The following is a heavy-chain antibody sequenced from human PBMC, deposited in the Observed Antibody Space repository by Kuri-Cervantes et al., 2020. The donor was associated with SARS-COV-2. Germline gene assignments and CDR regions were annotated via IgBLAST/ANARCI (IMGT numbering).Heavy chain of an antibody. D-gene: IGHD3-9*01. J-gene: IGHJ4*02. CDR2: ISGSGGST. Sequence: GGSLRPSCAASGFTFSSYGMSWVRQAPGKGLEWVSAISGSGGSTYYEDSVKGRFTISRDKSKNTLYLQMNSLRAEVTAVYYCARDGYIDWLFQGDYFDYWGQGTLVTISS. CDR1: GFTFSSYG. V-gene: IGHV3-23*01. CDR3: ARDGYIDWLFQGDYFDY.